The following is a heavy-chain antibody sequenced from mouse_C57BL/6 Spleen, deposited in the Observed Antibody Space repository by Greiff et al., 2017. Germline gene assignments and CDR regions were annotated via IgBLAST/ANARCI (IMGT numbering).Heavy chain of an antibody. CDR1: GFNINDYY. Sequence: VQLQQSGAELVKPGASVKLSCTASGFNINDYYMHWVKQRTEQGLEWIGRIDPEDGETKYAPKFQGKATITADTASNTAYLQLSSLTYEDTAVYYCAPVYYDYDGFAYWGQGTLVTVSA. J-gene: IGHJ3*01. CDR3: APVYYDYDGFAY. D-gene: IGHD2-4*01. CDR2: IDPEDGET. V-gene: IGHV14-2*01.